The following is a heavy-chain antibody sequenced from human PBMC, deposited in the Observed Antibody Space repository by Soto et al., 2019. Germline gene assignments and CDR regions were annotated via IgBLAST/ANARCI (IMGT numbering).Heavy chain of an antibody. CDR3: ARGRVAGTSDWFDP. Sequence: GASVKFSCKASGGTFSSYAISWVRQAPGQGLEWMGGIIPIFGTANYAQKFQGRVTITADKSTSTAYMELSSLRSEDTAVYYCARGRVAGTSDWFDPGGQGTLVTVSS. V-gene: IGHV1-69*06. D-gene: IGHD6-19*01. CDR2: IIPIFGTA. J-gene: IGHJ5*02. CDR1: GGTFSSYA.